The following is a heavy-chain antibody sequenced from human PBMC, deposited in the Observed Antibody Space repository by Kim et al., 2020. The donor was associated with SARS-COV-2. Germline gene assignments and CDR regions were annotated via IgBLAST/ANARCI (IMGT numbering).Heavy chain of an antibody. V-gene: IGHV1-3*01. CDR3: ARGGWYSSLSYYDY. D-gene: IGHD6-13*01. Sequence: SQKFQGRVTMTRDTSASTAYMELSSLRSEDTAVYYCARGGWYSSLSYYDYWGQGTLVTVSS. J-gene: IGHJ4*02.